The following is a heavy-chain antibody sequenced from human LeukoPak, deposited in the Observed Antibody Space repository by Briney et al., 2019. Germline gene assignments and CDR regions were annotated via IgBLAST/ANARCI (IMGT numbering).Heavy chain of an antibody. CDR1: GYTFTGYY. CDR3: ARYSTVTTLPFDP. D-gene: IGHD4-17*01. Sequence: ASVKVSCKASGYTFTGYYMHWVRQAPGQGLEWMGWINPNSGGTNYAQKFQGRVTMTRDTSISTAYMELSRLRSDDTAVYYCARYSTVTTLPFDPWGQGTLVTVSS. V-gene: IGHV1-2*02. J-gene: IGHJ5*02. CDR2: INPNSGGT.